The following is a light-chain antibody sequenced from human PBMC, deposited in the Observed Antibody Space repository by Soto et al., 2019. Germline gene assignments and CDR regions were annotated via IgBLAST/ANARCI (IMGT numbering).Light chain of an antibody. J-gene: IGKJ1*01. CDR2: DAS. V-gene: IGKV1-39*01. CDR1: QSISSY. CDR3: QQYETFPGT. Sequence: DLQMTQSPSSLSASVGARVTITCRASQSISSYLNWYQKKPGEDPKILIYDASALPRGVPSRFSGSGSGTKFNLTIASLQTDDFATYYCQQYETFPGTFGPGTKVDIK.